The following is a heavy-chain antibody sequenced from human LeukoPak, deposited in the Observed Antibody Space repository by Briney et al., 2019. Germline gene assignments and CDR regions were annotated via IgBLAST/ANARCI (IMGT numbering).Heavy chain of an antibody. CDR1: GYTFTGYY. J-gene: IGHJ4*02. CDR3: ARIVVVPAATCFDY. D-gene: IGHD2-2*01. CDR2: INPNSGGT. Sequence: ASVKVSCKASGYTFTGYYMHWVRQAPGQGLEWMGWINPNSGGTNYAQKFQGRVTMTRDTSISTAYMELSRLRSDDTAVYYCARIVVVPAATCFDYWGQGTLVTVSS. V-gene: IGHV1-2*02.